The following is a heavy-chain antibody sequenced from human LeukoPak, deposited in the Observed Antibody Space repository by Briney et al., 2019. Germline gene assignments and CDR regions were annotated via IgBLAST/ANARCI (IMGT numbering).Heavy chain of an antibody. J-gene: IGHJ6*02. Sequence: SVTVSCRASGGTFSSYAISWVRQAPGQGLEWMGRIIPILGIANYAQKFQGRVTITADKSTSTAYMELSSLRSEDTAVYYCARDDYPYYGMDVGGQGTTVTVSS. CDR2: IIPILGIA. D-gene: IGHD4-11*01. CDR1: GGTFSSYA. CDR3: ARDDYPYYGMDV. V-gene: IGHV1-69*04.